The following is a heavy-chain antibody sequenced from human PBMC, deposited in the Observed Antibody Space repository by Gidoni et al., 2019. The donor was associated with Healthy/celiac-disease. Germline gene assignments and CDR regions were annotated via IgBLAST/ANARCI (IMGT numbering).Heavy chain of an antibody. CDR2: TKSKTDGGTT. D-gene: IGHD6-6*01. J-gene: IGHJ4*02. CDR3: TTEGEIEYSSSSLDY. V-gene: IGHV3-15*01. CDR1: GFTFSNAW. Sequence: EVQLVESGGGLVKPGGSLRLSCAASGFTFSNAWMSWVRQAPGKGLEWVGRTKSKTDGGTTDYAAPVKGRFTISRDDSKNTLYLQMNSLKTEDTAVYYCTTEGEIEYSSSSLDYWGQGTLVTVSS.